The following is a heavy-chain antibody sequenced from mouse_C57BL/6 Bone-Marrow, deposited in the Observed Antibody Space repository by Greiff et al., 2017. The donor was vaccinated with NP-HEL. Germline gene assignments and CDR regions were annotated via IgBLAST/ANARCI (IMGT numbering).Heavy chain of an antibody. J-gene: IGHJ1*03. CDR1: GYTFTDYY. CDR3: ARSKIPRWLPWYFDV. D-gene: IGHD2-3*01. CDR2: INPYNGGT. Sequence: VQLQQSGPVLVKPGASVKMSCKASGYTFTDYYMNWVKQSHGKSLEWIGVINPYNGGTSSNQKFKGKATLTVDKSSSTAYMELNSLTSEDSAVYYCARSKIPRWLPWYFDVWGTGTTVTVSS. V-gene: IGHV1-19*01.